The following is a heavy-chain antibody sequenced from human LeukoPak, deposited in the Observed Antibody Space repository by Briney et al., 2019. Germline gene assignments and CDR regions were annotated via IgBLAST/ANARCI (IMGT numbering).Heavy chain of an antibody. Sequence: ASVKVSCKASGGTFSSYAISWVRQAPGQGLEWRGRIIPIFGTANYAQKFQGRVTITTDESTSTAYMELSSLRSEDTAVYYCARTDYYGSGSYFTWGQGTLVTVSS. CDR2: IIPIFGTA. CDR1: GGTFSSYA. V-gene: IGHV1-69*05. J-gene: IGHJ5*02. D-gene: IGHD3-10*01. CDR3: ARTDYYGSGSYFT.